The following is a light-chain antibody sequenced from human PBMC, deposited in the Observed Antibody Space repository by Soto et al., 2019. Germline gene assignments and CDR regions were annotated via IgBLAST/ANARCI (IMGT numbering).Light chain of an antibody. CDR1: KIISTY. CDR3: QQSYIDPIT. J-gene: IGKJ5*01. CDR2: DAS. V-gene: IGKV1-39*01. Sequence: DTPMTQSPSSLSASVGSRVTITCRRRKIISTYLTWYQKKPGKAPNLLIYDASRRQSGVPSRFSGSGGGTEFTLSISSVQPEDFAAYFCQQSYIDPITFGQGTRLEIK.